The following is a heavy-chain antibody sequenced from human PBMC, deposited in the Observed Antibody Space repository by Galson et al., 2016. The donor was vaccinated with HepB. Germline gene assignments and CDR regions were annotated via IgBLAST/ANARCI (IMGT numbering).Heavy chain of an antibody. J-gene: IGHJ6*02. Sequence: SVKVSCKASGGTFTSYAISWVRQAPGQGLEWMGGNIPIFGTSNYAQKFQGRVTITADESTSTAYMVLSSLRSEDTAVYYCARVRDGYNHYYYYGMDVWGQGTTVTVSS. CDR1: GGTFTSYA. CDR2: NIPIFGTS. V-gene: IGHV1-69*13. CDR3: ARVRDGYNHYYYYGMDV. D-gene: IGHD5-24*01.